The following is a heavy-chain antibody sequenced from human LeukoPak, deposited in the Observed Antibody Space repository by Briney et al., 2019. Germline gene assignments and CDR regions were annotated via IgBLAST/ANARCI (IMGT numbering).Heavy chain of an antibody. CDR1: GYSISSGYY. J-gene: IGHJ4*02. V-gene: IGHV4-38-2*01. CDR2: ICHSGST. CDR3: ASAYYDILTGYFDY. D-gene: IGHD3-9*01. Sequence: PSETLSLTCAVSGYSISSGYYWGWIRQPPGKGLEWIGSICHSGSTYYNPSLKSRVTISVDTSKNQFSLKLSSVTAADTAVYYCASAYYDILTGYFDYWGQGTLVTVSS.